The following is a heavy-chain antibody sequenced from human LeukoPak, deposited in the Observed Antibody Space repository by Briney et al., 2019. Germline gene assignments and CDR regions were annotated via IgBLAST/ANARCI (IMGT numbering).Heavy chain of an antibody. CDR1: GFTFDDYG. CDR3: AKDSLPDYGSGSYYNG. D-gene: IGHD3-10*01. J-gene: IGHJ4*02. CDR2: INWNGGST. V-gene: IGHV3-20*04. Sequence: GGSLRLSCAATGFTFDDYGMSWVRQAPGKGLEWVSGINWNGGSTTYADSVKGRFTISRDNAKNSLYLQMNSLRAEDMALYYCAKDSLPDYGSGSYYNGWGQGTLVTVSS.